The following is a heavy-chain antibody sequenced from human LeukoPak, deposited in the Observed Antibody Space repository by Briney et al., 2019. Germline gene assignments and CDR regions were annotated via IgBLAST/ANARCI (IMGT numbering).Heavy chain of an antibody. CDR3: ARVGPSKDAFDI. V-gene: IGHV3-21*01. D-gene: IGHD1-26*01. CDR1: GFTFSSYS. Sequence: GGSLRLSCAASGFTFSSYSMNWVRQAPGKGLEWVSSISSSSSYIYYADSVKGRFTISRDNAKNSLYLQMNSLRAEDTAVYYCARVGPSKDAFDIWGQGTMVTVSS. CDR2: ISSSSSYI. J-gene: IGHJ3*02.